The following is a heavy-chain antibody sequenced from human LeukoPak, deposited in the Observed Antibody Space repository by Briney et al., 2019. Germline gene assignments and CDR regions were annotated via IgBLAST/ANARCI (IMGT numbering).Heavy chain of an antibody. CDR1: GYTFTGYY. CDR3: ARENPPDTVIDY. CDR2: INPNSGGT. Sequence: ASVKVSCKASGYTFTGYYMHWVRQAPGQGLEWMGWINPNSGGTNYAQKFQGRVTMTRDTSISTAYMELSRLRFDDTAVYYCARENPPDTVIDYWGQGTLVTVSS. J-gene: IGHJ4*02. D-gene: IGHD1-14*01. V-gene: IGHV1-2*02.